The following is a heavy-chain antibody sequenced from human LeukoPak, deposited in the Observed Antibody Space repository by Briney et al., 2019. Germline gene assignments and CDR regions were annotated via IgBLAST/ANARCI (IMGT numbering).Heavy chain of an antibody. CDR3: ARLGNSGYKGGGMDG. CDR1: GASINHYY. D-gene: IGHD5-12*01. J-gene: IGHJ6*02. Sequence: LETLSLTCTVSGASINHYYWGWIRQLPPGKGLEWIGYFYYSGSTNYNPSHKSRVSISADTSKNQFSLKLTSVTAADTAVYYCARLGNSGYKGGGMDGWGPGTTVTVSS. V-gene: IGHV4-59*01. CDR2: FYYSGST.